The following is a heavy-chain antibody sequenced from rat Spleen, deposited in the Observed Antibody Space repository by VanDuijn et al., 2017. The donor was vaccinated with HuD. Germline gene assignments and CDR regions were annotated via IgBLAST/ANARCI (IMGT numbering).Heavy chain of an antibody. CDR1: GLSFSNYD. CDR3: ARLGGLRNWFAY. D-gene: IGHD4-3*01. V-gene: IGHV5-25*01. Sequence: EVQLVESGGGLVQPGRSMKLSCAASGLSFSNYDMAWVRQAPTKGLERVASITTGGDDTYYRDSVKGRFTISRDDEESTLYLQMDSLRSEDTATYFCARLGGLRNWFAYWGQGTLVTVSS. J-gene: IGHJ3*01. CDR2: ITTGGDDT.